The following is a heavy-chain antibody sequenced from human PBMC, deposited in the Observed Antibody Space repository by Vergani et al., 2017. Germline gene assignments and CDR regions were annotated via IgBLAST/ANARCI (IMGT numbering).Heavy chain of an antibody. V-gene: IGHV3-30*03. D-gene: IGHD1-1*01. CDR3: ATKSCGTPGCQIGYFRE. CDR1: GCTSSYYG. J-gene: IGHJ1*01. Sequence: QVHLVESGGGVVQPGRSLRLSCVVSGCTSSYYGMHWVRQAPGKGLEWVAVISYDGTQKYYADSVKGRFTISRDNSKSTLYLQMNSLRTEDTAVYYCATKSCGTPGCQIGYFREWGQDTLVTVSS. CDR2: ISYDGTQK.